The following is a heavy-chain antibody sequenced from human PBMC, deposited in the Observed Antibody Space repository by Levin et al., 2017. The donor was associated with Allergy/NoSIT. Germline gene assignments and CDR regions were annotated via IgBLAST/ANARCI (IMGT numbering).Heavy chain of an antibody. CDR2: IISDDSDT. CDR3: ARGGCSSTSCLDS. V-gene: IGHV3-74*01. D-gene: IGHD2-2*01. J-gene: IGHJ5*01. CDR1: GFTFSRYY. Sequence: GGSLRLSCSASGFTFSRYYMHWVRQAPGEGLVWVSRIISDDSDTKYADSVKGRFTISRDNAKNTLDLQVNSLRAEDTAVEYCARGGCSSTSCLDSWGQGTLVTVSS.